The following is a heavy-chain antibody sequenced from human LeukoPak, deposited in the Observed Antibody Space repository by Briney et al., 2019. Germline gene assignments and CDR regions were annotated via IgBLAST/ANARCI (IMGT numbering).Heavy chain of an antibody. V-gene: IGHV1-69*01. Sequence: SVKVSXKASGGTFSSYAISWVRQAPGQGLEWMGGIIPIFGTANYAQKFQGRVTITADESTSTAYMELSSLRSEDTAMYYCARGRYYYDSSGYWSAFDIWGQGTMVTVSS. CDR1: GGTFSSYA. J-gene: IGHJ3*02. CDR2: IIPIFGTA. D-gene: IGHD3-22*01. CDR3: ARGRYYYDSSGYWSAFDI.